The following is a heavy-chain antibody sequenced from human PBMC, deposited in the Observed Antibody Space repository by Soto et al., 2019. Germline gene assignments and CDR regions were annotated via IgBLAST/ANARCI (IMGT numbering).Heavy chain of an antibody. CDR3: ARQWCSGGSCSAFDV. D-gene: IGHD2-15*01. J-gene: IGHJ3*01. V-gene: IGHV4-39*01. Sequence: SETLSLTCTVSVDSISSSSYSWGWVRQPPGKGPEWITSIYCSGSTYYNPSLKSRVTISVDTSKNHFSLKLRSVTAADTAVYYYARQWCSGGSCSAFDVGVQGKMVTV. CDR2: IYCSGST. CDR1: VDSISSSSYS.